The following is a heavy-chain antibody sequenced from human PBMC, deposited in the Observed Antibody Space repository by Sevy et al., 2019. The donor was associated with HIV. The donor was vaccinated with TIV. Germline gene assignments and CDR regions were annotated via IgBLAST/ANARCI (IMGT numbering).Heavy chain of an antibody. J-gene: IGHJ4*02. Sequence: SETLSLTCTVSGGSISSYYWSWIRQPPGKGLEWIGYIYYSGSTNYNPSLKSRVTISADTSKNQFSLKLSSVTAADTAVYYCARDLGAAAGMMYDYWGQGTLVTVSS. D-gene: IGHD6-13*01. V-gene: IGHV4-59*01. CDR3: ARDLGAAAGMMYDY. CDR2: IYYSGST. CDR1: GGSISSYY.